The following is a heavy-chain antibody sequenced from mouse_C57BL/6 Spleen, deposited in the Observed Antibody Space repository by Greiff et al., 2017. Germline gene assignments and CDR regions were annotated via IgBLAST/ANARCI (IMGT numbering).Heavy chain of an antibody. Sequence: VQRVESGPELVQPGASVKISCKASGYAFSSSWMNWVKQRPGKGLEWIGRIYPGDGDTNYNGKFKGKATLTADKSSSTAYLQPHSLTSDVSAVYFCARGGALYYYYTTLYYYARGYWGQGTSVTVSS. CDR3: ARGGALYYYYTTLYYYARGY. J-gene: IGHJ4*01. V-gene: IGHV1-82*01. CDR1: GYAFSSSW. D-gene: IGHD1-1*02. CDR2: IYPGDGDT.